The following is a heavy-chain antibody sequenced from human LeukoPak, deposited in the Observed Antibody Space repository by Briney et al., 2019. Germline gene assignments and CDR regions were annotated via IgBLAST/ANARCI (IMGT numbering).Heavy chain of an antibody. CDR3: AKDRYRMEYYFDY. CDR2: IRYDGSNK. J-gene: IGHJ4*02. V-gene: IGHV3-30*02. D-gene: IGHD3-16*02. Sequence: GGSLRLSCAASGFTFSSYGMHWVRQAPGKGLEWVAFIRYDGSNKYYADSVKGRFTISRDNSKNTLYLQMNSLRAEDTAVYYCAKDRYRMEYYFDYWGQGTLVTVSS. CDR1: GFTFSSYG.